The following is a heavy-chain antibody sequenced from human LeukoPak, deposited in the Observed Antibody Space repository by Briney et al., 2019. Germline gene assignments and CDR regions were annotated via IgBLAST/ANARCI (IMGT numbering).Heavy chain of an antibody. D-gene: IGHD6-19*01. J-gene: IGHJ6*03. CDR3: ARDYQWLANYYYYYMDV. CDR2: IKQDGSEK. CDR1: GFTFCSYW. V-gene: IGHV3-7*01. Sequence: AGGALRLSCAASGFTFCSYWMSWVPPGPGKGLEWVANIKQDGSEKYYVDSVKGGFTISRDNAKNSLYMQMNRLRAEETAVYYCARDYQWLANYYYYYMDVGGKGTTVTVS.